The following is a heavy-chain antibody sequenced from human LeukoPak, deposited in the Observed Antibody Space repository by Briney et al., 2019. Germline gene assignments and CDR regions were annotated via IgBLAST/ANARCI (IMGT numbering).Heavy chain of an antibody. V-gene: IGHV4-59*01. CDR2: IYYSGST. D-gene: IGHD2-2*01. J-gene: IGHJ6*02. CDR1: GGSISSYY. Sequence: PSETLSLTCTVSGGSISSYYWSWIRQPPGKGLEWIGYIYYSGSTNYNPSLKSRVTISVDTSKNQFSLKLSSVTAADTAVYYCARAGDIVVVPAGTYGMDVWGQGTTVTVSS. CDR3: ARAGDIVVVPAGTYGMDV.